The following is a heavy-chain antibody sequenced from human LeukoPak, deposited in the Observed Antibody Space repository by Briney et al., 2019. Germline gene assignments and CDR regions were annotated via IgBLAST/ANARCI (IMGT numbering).Heavy chain of an antibody. CDR2: IYYSGNT. CDR3: ARDSRTDALDY. CDR1: GVSISSSNSY. Sequence: AETLSLTCTVSGVSISSSNSYWGWICQPPGKGLEWIGSIYYSGNTYYNASLKSQVSISIDTSKNQFSLRLTSVTAADTAVYYCARDSRTDALDYWGQGTLVTVSS. D-gene: IGHD2-2*01. J-gene: IGHJ4*02. V-gene: IGHV4-39*02.